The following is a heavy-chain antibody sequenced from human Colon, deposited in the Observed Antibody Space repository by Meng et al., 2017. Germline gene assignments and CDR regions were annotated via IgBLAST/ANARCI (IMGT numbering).Heavy chain of an antibody. CDR2: IHNSGKT. CDR1: GASINIGSYY. Sequence: QLPLQESGPGLAKPSETLSLTCTVSGASINIGSYYWAWVRQAPGKGLEWIGSIHNSGKTYYNSSLKSRVTILVATSKNQFSLKLTSVTAADTAVYLCARLVTTVTTGNWFDPWGQGTLVTVSS. V-gene: IGHV4-39*07. CDR3: ARLVTTVTTGNWFDP. J-gene: IGHJ5*02. D-gene: IGHD4-17*01.